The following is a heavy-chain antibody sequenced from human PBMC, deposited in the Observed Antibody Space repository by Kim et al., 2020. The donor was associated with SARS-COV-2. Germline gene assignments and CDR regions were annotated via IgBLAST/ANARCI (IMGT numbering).Heavy chain of an antibody. CDR2: INHGGSS. CDR3: ARGRADYSLSYFFYMDV. V-gene: IGHV4-34*01. D-gene: IGHD4-17*01. CDR1: GGSFTGYY. J-gene: IGHJ6*03. Sequence: SETLSLTCAISGGSFTGYYWTWIRQPPGKGLEWIGEINHGGSSIYSPSLKSRVTISIDTSKNQFSLSLRSVTAADTAIYYCARGRADYSLSYFFYMDVWGRGTTVTVSS.